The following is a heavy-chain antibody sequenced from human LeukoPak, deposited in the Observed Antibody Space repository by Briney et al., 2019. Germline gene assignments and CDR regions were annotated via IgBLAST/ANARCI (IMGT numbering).Heavy chain of an antibody. V-gene: IGHV3-30-3*01. CDR1: GFTFSSYA. CDR2: ISYDGSNK. J-gene: IGHJ4*02. Sequence: QPGGSLRLSCAASGFTFSSYAMHWVRQAPGKGLEWVAVISYDGSNKYYADSVKGRFTISRDNSKNTLYLQMNSLRAEDTAVYYCARGGEDVVVPAAIYFDYWGQGTLVTVSS. CDR3: ARGGEDVVVPAAIYFDY. D-gene: IGHD2-2*01.